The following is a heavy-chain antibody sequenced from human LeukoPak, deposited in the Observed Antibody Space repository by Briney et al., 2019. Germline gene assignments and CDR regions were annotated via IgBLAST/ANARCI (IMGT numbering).Heavy chain of an antibody. D-gene: IGHD5-12*01. CDR2: INPNSGGT. CDR3: ARANRRVDIVATRGGPFDY. J-gene: IGHJ4*02. Sequence: GASVKVSCKASGYTFTSYYMHWVRQAPGQGLEWMGWINPNSGGTNYAQKFQGRVTMTRDTSIITAYMELSRLRSDDTAVYYCARANRRVDIVATRGGPFDYWGQGTLVTVSS. CDR1: GYTFTSYY. V-gene: IGHV1-2*02.